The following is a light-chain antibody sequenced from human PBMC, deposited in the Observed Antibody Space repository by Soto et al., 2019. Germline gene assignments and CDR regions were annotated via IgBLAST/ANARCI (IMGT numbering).Light chain of an antibody. CDR1: QSVSSSY. J-gene: IGKJ1*01. CDR2: GAS. Sequence: EIVLTQSPGTLSLSPGERATLSCRASQSVSSSYLAWYQQKPGQAPRLLIYGASSRATGIPDRFSGSGSGTHLTLTISSLEPEDFAVYYCQQYGSSPGTFGQGTKVEIK. CDR3: QQYGSSPGT. V-gene: IGKV3-20*01.